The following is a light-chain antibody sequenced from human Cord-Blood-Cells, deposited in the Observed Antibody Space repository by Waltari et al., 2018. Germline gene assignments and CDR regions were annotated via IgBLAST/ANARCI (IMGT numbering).Light chain of an antibody. V-gene: IGLV5-45*03. Sequence: QAVLTQPSSLSASPGASASLTSTLRSGLNVGPYRIYWYQQQPGSPPQYLLRYKSDSDKQQGSGVPSRFSGSKDASANAGILLISGLQSEDEADYYCMIWHSSAWVFGGGTKLTVL. J-gene: IGLJ3*02. CDR1: SGLNVGPYR. CDR2: YKSDSDK. CDR3: MIWHSSAWV.